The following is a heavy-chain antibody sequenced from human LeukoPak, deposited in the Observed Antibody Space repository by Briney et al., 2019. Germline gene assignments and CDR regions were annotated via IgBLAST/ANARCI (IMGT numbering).Heavy chain of an antibody. CDR2: ISAYNGNT. CDR3: ARDGRGIVVVPAAIVEDAFDI. V-gene: IGHV1-18*01. D-gene: IGHD2-2*02. J-gene: IGHJ3*02. CDR1: GYTFTSYG. Sequence: ASVKVSCKASGYTFTSYGISWVRQAPGQGLEWMGWISAYNGNTNYAQKLQGRVTMTTDTSTSTAYRELRSLRSDDTAVYYCARDGRGIVVVPAAIVEDAFDIWGQGTMVTVSS.